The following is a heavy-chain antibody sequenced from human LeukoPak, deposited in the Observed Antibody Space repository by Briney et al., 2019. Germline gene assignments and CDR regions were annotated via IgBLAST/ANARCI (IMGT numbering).Heavy chain of an antibody. V-gene: IGHV3-23*01. D-gene: IGHD1-26*01. CDR2: ISASGGTT. CDR1: GFTVSNYA. J-gene: IGHJ4*02. Sequence: GRSLRLSCAASGFTVSNYAMSCVSQAPGKGRESVSAISASGGTTYYTDSVKGRFTISRDNSKNTLYLQMNSLRAEDTAVYYCARILDRAWGELGYWGQGTLVTVSS. CDR3: ARILDRAWGELGY.